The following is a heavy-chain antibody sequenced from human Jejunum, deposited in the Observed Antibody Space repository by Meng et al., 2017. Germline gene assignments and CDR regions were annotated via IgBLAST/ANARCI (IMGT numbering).Heavy chain of an antibody. D-gene: IGHD2/OR15-2a*01. CDR1: GFTFSNYA. CDR3: AKVMDATLLFYFDY. V-gene: IGHV3-23*01. CDR2: ISDSGGST. Sequence: GESLKISCAASGFTFSNYAMSWVRQAPGEGLEWVSSISDSGGSTYYADSVKGRFTISRDNSKNTLYLQMNNLRAEDTALYYCAKVMDATLLFYFDYWGRGTLVTVSS. J-gene: IGHJ4*02.